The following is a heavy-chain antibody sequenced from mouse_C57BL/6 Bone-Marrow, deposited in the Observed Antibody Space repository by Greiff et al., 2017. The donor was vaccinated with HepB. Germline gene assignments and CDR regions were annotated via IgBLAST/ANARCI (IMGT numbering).Heavy chain of an antibody. D-gene: IGHD1-1*01. CDR3: AREGILLLMDY. CDR2: IYIGNGYT. Sequence: PLPPSFSLLVRPCSSVTLSFPPSCYPFPLYGINWVKQRPGPGLEWIGYIYIGNGYTEYNEKFQGKATLTSDTSSSTAYMQLSSLTSEDSAIYFCAREGILLLMDYWGQGTTLTVSS. V-gene: IGHV1-58*01. J-gene: IGHJ2*01. CDR1: CYPFPLYG.